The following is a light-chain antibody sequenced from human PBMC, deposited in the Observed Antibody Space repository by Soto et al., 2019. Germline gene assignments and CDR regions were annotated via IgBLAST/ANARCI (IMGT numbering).Light chain of an antibody. CDR1: QRISTTY. CDR2: RAS. Sequence: ETVLTPSPGALSLSPGERATLACRASQRISTTYLAWYQQNPGQAPTLLIYRASNRATGIPDRFSGSGSGTDFTLTISRLEPEDFAVYYCQQYGSSPWTFGQGTKVEIK. V-gene: IGKV3-20*01. J-gene: IGKJ1*01. CDR3: QQYGSSPWT.